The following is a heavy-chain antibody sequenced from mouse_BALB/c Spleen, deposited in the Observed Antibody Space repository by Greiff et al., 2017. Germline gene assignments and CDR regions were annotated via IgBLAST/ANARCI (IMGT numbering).Heavy chain of an antibody. CDR1: GFSLTSYG. CDR2: IWSGGST. CDR3: ARNSYYGSLYAMDY. J-gene: IGHJ4*01. V-gene: IGHV2-2*02. Sequence: VKLMESGPGLVAPSQSLSITCTVSGFSLTSYGVHWVRQSPGKGLEWLGVIWSGGSTDYNAAFISRLSISKDNSKSQVFFKMNSLQANDTAIYYCARNSYYGSLYAMDYWGQGTSVTVSS. D-gene: IGHD1-1*01.